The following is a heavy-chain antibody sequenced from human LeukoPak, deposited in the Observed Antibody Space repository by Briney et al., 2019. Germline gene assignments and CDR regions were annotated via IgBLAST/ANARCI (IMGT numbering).Heavy chain of an antibody. J-gene: IGHJ4*02. CDR2: IKSKTDGGTT. CDR1: GFTFSNAW. CDR3: TSQTTDFWSGYYTGRGVDY. D-gene: IGHD3-3*01. V-gene: IGHV3-15*01. Sequence: PGGSLRLSCAASGFTFSNAWMSWVRQAPGKGLEWVGRIKSKTDGGTTDYAAPVKGRFTISRDDSKNTLYLQMNSLTTEDTAVYYCTSQTTDFWSGYYTGRGVDYWGQGTLVTVSS.